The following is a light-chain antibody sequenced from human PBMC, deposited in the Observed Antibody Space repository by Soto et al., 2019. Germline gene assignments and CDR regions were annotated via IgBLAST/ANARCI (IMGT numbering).Light chain of an antibody. CDR1: PSNNAADYH. CDR3: QSYDSGLRCYV. CDR2: GIT. J-gene: IGLJ1*01. V-gene: IGLV1-40*01. Sequence: QCGLSQPPSVSWAPGQRVNISCSGTPSNNAADYHVQWYRQHPGTAPKRLIHGITNRPSGVPDRFSGSKSGTSAALGITGFQSEDEGDNYFQSYDSGLRCYVSGHGTKVTVL.